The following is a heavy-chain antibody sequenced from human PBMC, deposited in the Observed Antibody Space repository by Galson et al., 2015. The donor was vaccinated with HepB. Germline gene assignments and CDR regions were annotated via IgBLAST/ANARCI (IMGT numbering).Heavy chain of an antibody. D-gene: IGHD2-2*01. CDR3: ARGRRCTTSTCFGGGDY. V-gene: IGHV3-21*04. CDR2: ISTSGSYI. J-gene: IGHJ4*02. Sequence: SLRLSCAASGFTFSSYSMNWVRQGPGKGLEWVSSISTSGSYIYYADSVQGRFTISRDNAKNSLYLQMNSLRAEDTAIYYCARGRRCTTSTCFGGGDYWGQGPLVTVSS. CDR1: GFTFSSYS.